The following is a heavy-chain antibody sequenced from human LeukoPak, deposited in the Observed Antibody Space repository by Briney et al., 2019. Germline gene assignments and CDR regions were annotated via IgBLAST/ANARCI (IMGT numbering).Heavy chain of an antibody. V-gene: IGHV3-30-3*01. D-gene: IGHD3-22*01. J-gene: IGHJ4*02. Sequence: GSLSLSCAASGFTFSSYAMHWVRQAPGKGLEWVAVISYDGSNKYYADSVKGRFTISRDNSKNTLYLQMNSLRAEDTAVYYCARSVITRLRRAYYFDYWGQGTLVTVSS. CDR2: ISYDGSNK. CDR1: GFTFSSYA. CDR3: ARSVITRLRRAYYFDY.